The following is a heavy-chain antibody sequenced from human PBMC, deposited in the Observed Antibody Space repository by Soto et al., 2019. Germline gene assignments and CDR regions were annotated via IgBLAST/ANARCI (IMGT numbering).Heavy chain of an antibody. CDR3: ARVAGAGTRVDY. V-gene: IGHV4-4*02. D-gene: IGHD6-19*01. CDR1: GGSISSSNW. CDR2: IYHSGST. J-gene: IGHJ4*02. Sequence: QVQLQESGPGLVKPSGTLSLTCTVSGGSISSSNWWCWVRQPPGNGLEWMGEIYHSGSTTYNTSPKRRVTLSVDKSKKQCSLKQGAVTAADTAVYYCARVAGAGTRVDYWGQGTLVTVSS.